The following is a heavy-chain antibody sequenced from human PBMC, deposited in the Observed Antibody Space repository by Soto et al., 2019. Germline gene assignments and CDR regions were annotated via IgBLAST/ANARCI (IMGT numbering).Heavy chain of an antibody. CDR3: ARGGDTSTWYDLDY. CDR2: MNPATGNT. D-gene: IGHD6-13*01. V-gene: IGHV1-8*01. Sequence: QVQLVQSGAEVKKPGASVKVSCKASGYTFTSFDINWVRQAPGQGLEWMGWMNPATGNTGYAQKFQGRVTMTRNTSINTACMELSSLRSEDTAVYFCARGGDTSTWYDLDYWGQGALVTVSS. J-gene: IGHJ4*02. CDR1: GYTFTSFD.